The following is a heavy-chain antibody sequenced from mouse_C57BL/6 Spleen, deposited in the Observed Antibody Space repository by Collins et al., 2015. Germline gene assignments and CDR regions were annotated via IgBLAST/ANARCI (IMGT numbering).Heavy chain of an antibody. CDR1: GYAFTNYL. CDR2: INPGSGGT. V-gene: IGHV1-54*01. Sequence: QVQLQQSGAELVRPGTSVKVSCKASGYAFTNYLIEWVKQRPGQGLEWIGVINPGSGGTNYNEKFKGKATLTADKSSSTAYMQLSSLTSDDSAVYFCARWRYYGYRAMDYWGQGTSVTVSS. J-gene: IGHJ4*01. D-gene: IGHD1-2*01. CDR3: ARWRYYGYRAMDY.